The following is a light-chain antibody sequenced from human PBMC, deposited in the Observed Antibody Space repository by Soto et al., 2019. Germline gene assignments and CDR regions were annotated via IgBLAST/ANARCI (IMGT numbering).Light chain of an antibody. J-gene: IGLJ2*01. CDR2: NNY. CDR1: TSNIGTNI. V-gene: IGLV1-44*01. Sequence: QSVLTQPPSASGTPGQRVTISCSGSTSNIGTNIVNWYQQLPGAAPKLLIYNNYQRPSGVPDRFSGSKSGTSASLAISGLQSEDEADYYCAAWDDSLNGVLFGGGTKVTVL. CDR3: AAWDDSLNGVL.